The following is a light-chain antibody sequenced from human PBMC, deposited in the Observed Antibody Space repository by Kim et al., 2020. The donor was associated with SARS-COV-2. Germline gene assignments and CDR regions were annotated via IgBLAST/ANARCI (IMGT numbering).Light chain of an antibody. CDR1: SSNIGSNT. CDR3: AAWDDSLNGPV. CDR2: SNN. Sequence: ELTQPPSASGTPGQRVTISCSGSSSNIGSNTVNWYQQLPGTAPKLLIYSNNQRPTGVPDRFSGSKSGTSASLAISGLQSEDEADYYCAAWDDSLNGPVFGGGTQLTVL. V-gene: IGLV1-44*01. J-gene: IGLJ2*01.